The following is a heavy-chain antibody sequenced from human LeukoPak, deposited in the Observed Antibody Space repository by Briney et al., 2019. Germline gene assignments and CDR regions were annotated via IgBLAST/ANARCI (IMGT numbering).Heavy chain of an antibody. V-gene: IGHV3-64*02. Sequence: GGTLRLSCAASRFIFSRYGMYWVRQAPGKGLEYVSAISSNGLSTYYADSVKGRFTISRDSVKNTLYLQMGSLTVEDMAVYYCARGNQIATAAHFGMDVWGQGTTVTVSS. D-gene: IGHD1-14*01. J-gene: IGHJ6*01. CDR2: ISSNGLST. CDR3: ARGNQIATAAHFGMDV. CDR1: RFIFSRYG.